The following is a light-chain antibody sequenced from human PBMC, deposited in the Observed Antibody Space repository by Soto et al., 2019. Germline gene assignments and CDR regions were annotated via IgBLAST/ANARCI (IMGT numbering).Light chain of an antibody. CDR1: QRISSY. J-gene: IGKJ1*01. Sequence: DIQMTQSPSSLSASVGDRVTITCRASQRISSYLSWYQLEPGKAPKLLIYAASTLRSGVTSRFRGSGSGTDFTLTISSLQPEDFATYYCQQSHSTPWTFGQGTKVEIK. V-gene: IGKV1-39*01. CDR2: AAS. CDR3: QQSHSTPWT.